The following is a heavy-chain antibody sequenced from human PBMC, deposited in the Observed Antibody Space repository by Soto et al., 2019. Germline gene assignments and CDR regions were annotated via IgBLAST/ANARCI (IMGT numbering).Heavy chain of an antibody. Sequence: SETLSLTCTVSGGSTSSYYWSWIRQPPGKGLEWIGYIYYSGSTNYNPSLKSRVTISVDTSKNQFSLKLSSVTAADTAVYYCARGVAHWGQGTLVTVSS. CDR3: ARGVAH. CDR1: GGSTSSYY. V-gene: IGHV4-59*01. D-gene: IGHD5-12*01. J-gene: IGHJ4*02. CDR2: IYYSGST.